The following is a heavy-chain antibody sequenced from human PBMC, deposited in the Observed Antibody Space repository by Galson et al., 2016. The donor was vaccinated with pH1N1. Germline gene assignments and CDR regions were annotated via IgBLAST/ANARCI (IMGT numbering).Heavy chain of an antibody. CDR2: IYTSGST. CDR1: GGSISRGSYY. J-gene: IGHJ4*02. D-gene: IGHD3-16*01. V-gene: IGHV4-61*02. Sequence: TLSLTCSVSGGSISRGSYYWNWIRQPAGRGLEWIGRIYTSGSTNYNPSLKSQVTISLDTSKNQISLKLSSVTAADTAVYYCARVGLGVPFDSWGQGTPVTVSS. CDR3: ARVGLGVPFDS.